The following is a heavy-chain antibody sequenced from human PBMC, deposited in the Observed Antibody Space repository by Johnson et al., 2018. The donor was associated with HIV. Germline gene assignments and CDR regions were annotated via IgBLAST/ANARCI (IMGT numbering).Heavy chain of an antibody. CDR3: AWPGIEVVAHAFDI. V-gene: IGHV3-33*03. CDR2: IWYDGSNK. J-gene: IGHJ3*02. Sequence: VQLVESGGGVVQPGRSLRLSCAASGFTFSSYGMHWVRQAPGKGLEWVAVIWYDGSNKYYADSVKGRFTISRDNAKNSLYLQMNSLRAEDTAGYYWAWPGIEVVAHAFDIWGQGTMVTVSS. CDR1: GFTFSSYG. D-gene: IGHD6-19*01.